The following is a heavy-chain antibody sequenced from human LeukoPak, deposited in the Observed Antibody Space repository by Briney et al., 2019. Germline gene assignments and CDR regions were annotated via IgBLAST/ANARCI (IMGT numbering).Heavy chain of an antibody. Sequence: SGPTLVKPTQTLTLTRTFSGFSLSTSGVGVGWIRQPPGKALEWLALIYWDDDKRYSPSLKSRLTITKDTSKNLVVLTLTNMDPVDTATYYCAHRGSSGWYFDYWGQGTLVTVSS. V-gene: IGHV2-5*02. D-gene: IGHD6-19*01. CDR3: AHRGSSGWYFDY. CDR2: IYWDDDK. J-gene: IGHJ4*02. CDR1: GFSLSTSGVG.